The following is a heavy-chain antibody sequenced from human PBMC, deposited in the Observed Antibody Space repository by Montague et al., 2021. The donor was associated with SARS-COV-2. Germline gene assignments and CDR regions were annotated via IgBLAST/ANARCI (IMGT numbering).Heavy chain of an antibody. CDR2: VYHSGYT. CDR1: GFSISSGFY. J-gene: IGHJ4*02. D-gene: IGHD5-12*01. Sequence: SETLSLTCSVSGFSISSGFYWAWIRQSPGKGPEWIGTVYHSGYTXYNPPLKCRVTVSIDTSKNRFSLTVTSVTAADTAVYFCARRGYTGSDYFDYWGQGTLVTVSS. CDR3: ARRGYTGSDYFDY. V-gene: IGHV4-38-2*01.